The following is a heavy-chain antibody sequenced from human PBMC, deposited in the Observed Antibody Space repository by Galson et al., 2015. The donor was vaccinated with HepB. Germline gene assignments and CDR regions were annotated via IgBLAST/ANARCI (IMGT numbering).Heavy chain of an antibody. D-gene: IGHD6-13*01. J-gene: IGHJ5*02. Sequence: QSGAEVKKPGESLKISCKGSGYSFTSYWIGWVRQMPGKGLEWMGIIYPGDSDTRYGPSFQGQVTISADKSISTAYLQWSSLKASDTAMYYCARRRIAASKYYWFDPWGQGTLVTVSS. V-gene: IGHV5-51*01. CDR1: GYSFTSYW. CDR3: ARRRIAASKYYWFDP. CDR2: IYPGDSDT.